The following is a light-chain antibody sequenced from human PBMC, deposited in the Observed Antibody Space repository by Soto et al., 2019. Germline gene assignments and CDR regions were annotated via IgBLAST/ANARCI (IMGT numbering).Light chain of an antibody. J-gene: IGKJ1*01. V-gene: IGKV1-5*01. Sequence: DIPMSQSPSSLSASVGDTVTVTCRASQSVSGWLAWYQQKPGEAPKLLIYDASSLESGVPSRFSGSGSGTEFTLTISSLQPDDFATYYCQQYNSYSTFGQGTKVDIK. CDR3: QQYNSYST. CDR2: DAS. CDR1: QSVSGW.